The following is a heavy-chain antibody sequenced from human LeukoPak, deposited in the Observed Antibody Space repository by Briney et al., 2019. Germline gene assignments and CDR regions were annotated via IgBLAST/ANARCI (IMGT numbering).Heavy chain of an antibody. CDR3: ARDQFTMVRGAYLHYYMDV. CDR1: GFTFSSYE. CDR2: ISSSGSTI. V-gene: IGHV3-48*03. D-gene: IGHD3-10*01. J-gene: IGHJ6*03. Sequence: GGSLRLSCAASGFTFSSYEMNWVRQAPGKGLEWVSYISSSGSTIYYADSVKGRFTISRDNAKNSLYLQMNSLRAEDTAVYYCARDQFTMVRGAYLHYYMDVWGKGTTVTISS.